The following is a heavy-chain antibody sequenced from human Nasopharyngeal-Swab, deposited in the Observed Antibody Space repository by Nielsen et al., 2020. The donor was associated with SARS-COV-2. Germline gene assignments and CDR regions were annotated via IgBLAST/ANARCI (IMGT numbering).Heavy chain of an antibody. CDR3: ERALRYFDWSGSWWFDP. J-gene: IGHJ5*02. CDR2: IYYSGST. D-gene: IGHD3-9*01. Sequence: WIRQPPGKGLEWIGYIYYSGSTNYNPSLKSRVTISVDTSKNQFSLKLSSVTAADTAVYYCERALRYFDWSGSWWFDPWGQGTLVTVSS. V-gene: IGHV4-59*01.